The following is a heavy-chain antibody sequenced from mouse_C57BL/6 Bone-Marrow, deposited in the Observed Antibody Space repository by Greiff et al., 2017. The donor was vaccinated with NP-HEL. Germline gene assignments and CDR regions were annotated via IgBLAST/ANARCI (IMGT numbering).Heavy chain of an antibody. D-gene: IGHD2-1*01. V-gene: IGHV1-64*01. CDR3: ARNYGNCFDY. Sequence: VQLQQPGAELVKPGASVKLSCKASGYTFTSYWMHWVKQRPGQGLEWIGMIHPNSGSTNYNEKFKSKATLTVDKSSSTAYMQLSSLTSEDAAVYYCARNYGNCFDYWGQGTTLTVSS. CDR2: IHPNSGST. J-gene: IGHJ2*01. CDR1: GYTFTSYW.